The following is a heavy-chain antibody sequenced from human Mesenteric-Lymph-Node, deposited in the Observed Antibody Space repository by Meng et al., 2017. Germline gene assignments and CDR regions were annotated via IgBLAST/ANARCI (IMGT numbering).Heavy chain of an antibody. CDR3: AKVGTQVGARH. J-gene: IGHJ4*02. CDR1: GFTFSSYS. D-gene: IGHD1-26*01. V-gene: IGHV3-23*01. Sequence: GGSLRLSCAASGFTFSSYSMNWVRQAPGKGLEWVSGISGSGDATYYADSVKGRFTISRDNSKNTVYLQMNSLRAEDTALYYCAKVGTQVGARHWGQGTLVTVSS. CDR2: ISGSGDAT.